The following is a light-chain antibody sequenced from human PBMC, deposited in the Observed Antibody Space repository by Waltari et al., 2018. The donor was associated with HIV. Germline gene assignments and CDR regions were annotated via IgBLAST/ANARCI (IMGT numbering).Light chain of an antibody. J-gene: IGLJ2*01. CDR3: SSYESINNHVV. Sequence: QSALTQPPSASGSLGQSVTISCTGTGSDIGGFDYVPWFQQPPGKVPKLIIYEVTQRPSGVPDRFSGSKSGNTASLTVSGLQADDEADYYCSSYESINNHVVFGGGTSLTVL. V-gene: IGLV2-8*01. CDR2: EVT. CDR1: GSDIGGFDY.